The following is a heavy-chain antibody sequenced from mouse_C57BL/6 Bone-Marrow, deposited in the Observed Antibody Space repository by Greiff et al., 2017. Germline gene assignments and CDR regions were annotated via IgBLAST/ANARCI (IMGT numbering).Heavy chain of an antibody. Sequence: QVQLKQSGPGLVQPSQSLSITCAVSGFSLTSYGVHWVRQSPGKGLEWLGVIWSGGSTDYNAAFMSRLFITKDNSTSQVFFKMNSLQADETAIYYGAKDPGSSYVCAGDYWGQGTAVTVSA. CDR1: GFSLTSYG. CDR2: IWSGGST. J-gene: IGHJ4*01. CDR3: AKDPGSSYVCAGDY. V-gene: IGHV2-5*01. D-gene: IGHD1-1*01.